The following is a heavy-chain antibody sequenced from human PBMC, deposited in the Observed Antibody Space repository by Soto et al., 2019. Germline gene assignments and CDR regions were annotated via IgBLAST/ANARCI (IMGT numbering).Heavy chain of an antibody. CDR2: ISSSSSYI. V-gene: IGHV3-21*01. CDR1: GFTFSSYS. D-gene: IGHD3-22*01. J-gene: IGHJ3*02. Sequence: GGSLRLSCAASGFTFSSYSMNWVRQAPGKGLEWVSSISSSSSYIYYADSVKGRFTISRDNAKNSLYLQMNSLRAEDTAVYYCAREEYLFYYDSSRYSAFAIWGQGTMVTVSS. CDR3: AREEYLFYYDSSRYSAFAI.